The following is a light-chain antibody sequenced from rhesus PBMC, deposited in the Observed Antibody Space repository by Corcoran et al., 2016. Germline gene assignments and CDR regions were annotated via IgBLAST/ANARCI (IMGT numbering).Light chain of an antibody. CDR2: GVR. CDR1: SSDIGGYNY. Sequence: QYAPTQPPSVSGSPGQSVTISCTGTSSDIGGYNYVSWYQQHPGQAPKLMIYGVRNRPSGVSDRFSGSKSGNTASLTISGLQAEDEADYYCCLYTTSSSFIFGAGTRLTAL. V-gene: IGLV2S7*01. J-gene: IGLJ1*01. CDR3: CLYTTSSSFI.